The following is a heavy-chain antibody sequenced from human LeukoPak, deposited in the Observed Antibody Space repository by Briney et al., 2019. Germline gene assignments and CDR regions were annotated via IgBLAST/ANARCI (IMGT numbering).Heavy chain of an antibody. CDR1: GGSFSGYY. J-gene: IGHJ4*02. CDR2: INYSGST. D-gene: IGHD3-22*01. CDR3: ARGHYYDSSGYPSY. V-gene: IGHV4-34*01. Sequence: SETLSLTCAVYGGSFSGYYWSWIRQPPGKGLEWIGEINYSGSTNYNPSLKSRVTISVDTSKNQFSLKLSSVTAADTAVYYCARGHYYDSSGYPSYWGQGTLVTVSS.